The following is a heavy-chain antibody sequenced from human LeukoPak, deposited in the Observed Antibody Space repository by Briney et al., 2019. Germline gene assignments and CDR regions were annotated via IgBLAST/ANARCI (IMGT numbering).Heavy chain of an antibody. CDR1: GYSFTSYW. CDR3: ASLSTGYYYHAEYFQH. V-gene: IGHV5-51*01. CDR2: IYPVESDT. D-gene: IGHD3-9*01. J-gene: IGHJ1*01. Sequence: GESLKTPCKGSGYSFTSYWIGWVRQLPGKGLGWMGIIYPVESDTRYSPSFQGQVTISADKSISTAYLQWSSLKATDTAMYYCASLSTGYYYHAEYFQHWGQGTLVTVSS.